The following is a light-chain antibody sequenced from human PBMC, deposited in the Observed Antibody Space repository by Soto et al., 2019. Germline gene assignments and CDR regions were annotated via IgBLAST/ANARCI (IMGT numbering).Light chain of an antibody. CDR3: QQSYSTLVT. Sequence: DMQITHSPSSLSASXLDXXTIXFRASQSISSYLNWYQQKPGKAPKLLIYAASSLQSGVPSRFSGSGSGTDFTLTISSLQPEDFATYYCQQSYSTLVTFGQGTKV. J-gene: IGKJ1*01. V-gene: IGKV1-39*01. CDR2: AAS. CDR1: QSISSY.